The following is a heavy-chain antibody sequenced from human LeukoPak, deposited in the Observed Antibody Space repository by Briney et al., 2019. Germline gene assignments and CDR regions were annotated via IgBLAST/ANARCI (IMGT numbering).Heavy chain of an antibody. J-gene: IGHJ4*02. CDR2: IYHSGGT. D-gene: IGHD3-10*01. CDR1: GGSINDAS. Sequence: PSETLSLTCTVSGGSINDASWNWIRKPPGQGLEWIGYIYHSGGTNYNPSLKCRVTISLDTSKNQFSLKLSSVTAADTAVYYCARXXTYYRSXDXWGQGTXXXVSS. CDR3: ARXXTYYRSXDX. V-gene: IGHV4-59*01.